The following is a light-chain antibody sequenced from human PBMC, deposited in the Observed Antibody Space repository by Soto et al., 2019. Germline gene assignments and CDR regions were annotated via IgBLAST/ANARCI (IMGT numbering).Light chain of an antibody. J-gene: IGKJ1*01. Sequence: EIELTQSPGTLSLSPGERATLSCRASQSVSSSYLAWYQQKPGQAPRLLIYGASSRANGIPDRFSGSGSGTDFYLTIRRLEPEDFAVYYCQHYGSSRGAWTFGEGTKMEIK. CDR1: QSVSSSY. CDR3: QHYGSSRGAWT. CDR2: GAS. V-gene: IGKV3-20*01.